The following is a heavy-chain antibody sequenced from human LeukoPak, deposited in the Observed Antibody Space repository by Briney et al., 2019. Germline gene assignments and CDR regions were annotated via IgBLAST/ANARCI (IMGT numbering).Heavy chain of an antibody. CDR3: ARDGGYGDYSFDY. V-gene: IGHV3-30-3*01. J-gene: IGHJ4*02. D-gene: IGHD4-17*01. CDR2: ISYDGSNK. CDR1: GFTFSSYA. Sequence: GGSLRLSCAASGFTFSSYAMHWVRQAPDKGLEWVAVISYDGSNKYYADSVKGRFTISRDNSKNTLYLQMNSLRAEDTAVYYCARDGGYGDYSFDYWGQGTLVTVSS.